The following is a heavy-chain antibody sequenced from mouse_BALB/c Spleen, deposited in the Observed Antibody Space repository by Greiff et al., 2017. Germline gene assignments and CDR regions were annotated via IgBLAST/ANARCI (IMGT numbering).Heavy chain of an antibody. D-gene: IGHD1-1*01. J-gene: IGHJ4*01. CDR2: ISSGSSTI. V-gene: IGHV5-17*02. CDR3: ARLRSAMDY. CDR1: GFTFSSFG. Sequence: DVKLVESGGGLVQPGGSRKLSCAASGFTFSSFGMHWVRQAPEKGLEWVAYISSGSSTIYYADTVKGRFTISRDNPKNTLFLQMTSLRSEDTAMYYCARLRSAMDYWGQGTSVTVSS.